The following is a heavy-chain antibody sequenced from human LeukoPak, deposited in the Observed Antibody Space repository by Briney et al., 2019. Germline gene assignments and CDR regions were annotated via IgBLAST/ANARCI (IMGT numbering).Heavy chain of an antibody. Sequence: SVKVSCKASGGTFSSYAISWVRQAPGQGLEWMGGIIPIFGTANYAQTFQGRVTITADESTSTAYMELSSLRSEDTAVYYCARRPELWFGELFGGYYFDYWGQGTLVTVSS. V-gene: IGHV1-69*13. J-gene: IGHJ4*02. D-gene: IGHD3-10*01. CDR3: ARRPELWFGELFGGYYFDY. CDR1: GGTFSSYA. CDR2: IIPIFGTA.